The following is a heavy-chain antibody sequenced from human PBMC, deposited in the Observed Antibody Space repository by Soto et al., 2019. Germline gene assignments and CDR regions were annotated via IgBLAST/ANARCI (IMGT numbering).Heavy chain of an antibody. CDR2: IKQDGTEK. Sequence: EVQLVESGGGLVQPGGSLRLSCAVSGFTFSNHWMTWVRQAPGKGLEWVANIKQDGTEKYYVDSVRGRFTISRDNAKNSLYLHMNSLRVEDTAVYYCATDVAYDDFEGRMENWGQGTLVTVSS. V-gene: IGHV3-7*01. CDR3: ATDVAYDDFEGRMEN. D-gene: IGHD3-3*01. J-gene: IGHJ4*02. CDR1: GFTFSNHW.